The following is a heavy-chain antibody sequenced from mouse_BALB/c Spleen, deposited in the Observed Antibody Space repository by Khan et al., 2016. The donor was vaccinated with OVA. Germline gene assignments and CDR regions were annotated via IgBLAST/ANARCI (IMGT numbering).Heavy chain of an antibody. D-gene: IGHD4-1*01. Sequence: VQLQQSGPDLVKPGASVKMSCKASGYTFTNYVMHWVKQTPGQGLEWIGYINPDNDGIRYNEKFKDQATLTSDKSSSTAYLELSSLTSEDASIYACATGASNWDFSLAYWGQGTLVTVSA. CDR2: INPDNDGI. CDR3: ATGASNWDFSLAY. CDR1: GYTFTNYV. J-gene: IGHJ3*01. V-gene: IGHV1S136*01.